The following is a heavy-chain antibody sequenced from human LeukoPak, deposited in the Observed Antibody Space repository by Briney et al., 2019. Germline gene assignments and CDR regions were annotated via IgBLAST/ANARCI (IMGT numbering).Heavy chain of an antibody. CDR2: IYYSGST. V-gene: IGHV4-39*07. J-gene: IGHJ6*02. CDR1: GGSISSSSYY. D-gene: IGHD3-10*01. Sequence: SETLSLTCTVSGGSISSSSYYWGWIRQPPGKGLEWIGSIYYSGSTCYNPSLKSRVTISVDTSKNQFSLKLSSVTAADTAVYYCARDYYGSGGYYYGMDVWGQGTTVTVSS. CDR3: ARDYYGSGGYYYGMDV.